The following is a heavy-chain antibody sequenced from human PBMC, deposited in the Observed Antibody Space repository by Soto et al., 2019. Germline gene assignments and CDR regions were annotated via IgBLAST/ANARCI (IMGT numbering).Heavy chain of an antibody. D-gene: IGHD3-10*01. V-gene: IGHV3-23*01. CDR2: IDGRSSKT. J-gene: IGHJ2*01. Sequence: DGQLLESGGDLVQPGGSLRLSCAASGFSFSSYAMGWVRQTQGKGLEWVSAIDGRSSKTWYADSVKGRFTISRDNSKNALYLQMNSLRAEDTAVYYCAKDRGVLRAWYFDLWGRGTLVTVSS. CDR3: AKDRGVLRAWYFDL. CDR1: GFSFSSYA.